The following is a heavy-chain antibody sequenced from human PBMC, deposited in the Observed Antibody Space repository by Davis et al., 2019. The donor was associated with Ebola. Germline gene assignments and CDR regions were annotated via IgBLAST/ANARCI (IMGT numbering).Heavy chain of an antibody. J-gene: IGHJ4*02. CDR3: TRILRGY. V-gene: IGHV3-23*01. Sequence: GESLKISCAASGFTFNNYAMTWVRQAPGKGLEWVSGIGVGGDITFYADSVKGRFTIPRDNSENTLYLQMSSLRAEDTAVYYCTRILRGYWGQGALVTVSS. CDR2: IGVGGDIT. D-gene: IGHD2-15*01. CDR1: GFTFNNYA.